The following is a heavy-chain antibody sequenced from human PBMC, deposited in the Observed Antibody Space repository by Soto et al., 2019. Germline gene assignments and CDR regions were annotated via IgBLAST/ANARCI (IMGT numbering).Heavy chain of an antibody. J-gene: IGHJ4*02. V-gene: IGHV4-61*08. Sequence: SETLSLTCTVSGGSVSSGVYYWSWIRQPPGKGLEWIGYIYYSGSTNYNPSLKSRVTISVDTSKNQFSLKLSSVTAADTAVYYCARDQDFRKFDYWGQGTLVTVSS. CDR3: ARDQDFRKFDY. D-gene: IGHD3-3*01. CDR1: GGSVSSGVYY. CDR2: IYYSGST.